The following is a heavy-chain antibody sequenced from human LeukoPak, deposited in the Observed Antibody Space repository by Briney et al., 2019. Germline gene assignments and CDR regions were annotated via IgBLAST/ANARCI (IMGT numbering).Heavy chain of an antibody. CDR2: ISGSGGGT. J-gene: IGHJ4*02. CDR1: GFTFSTYG. D-gene: IGHD3-10*01. Sequence: GGSLRLSCAASGFTFSTYGMSWVRQAPGKGLEWVSAISGSGGGTYFADSVKGRFTISRDNSKNTLFLQMNSLRAEDTAVYYCARGVVWFGELLAGEDYWGQGTLVTVSS. V-gene: IGHV3-23*01. CDR3: ARGVVWFGELLAGEDY.